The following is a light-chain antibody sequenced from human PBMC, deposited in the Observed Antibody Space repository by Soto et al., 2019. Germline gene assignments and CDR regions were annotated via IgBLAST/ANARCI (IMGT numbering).Light chain of an antibody. CDR2: LNSDGSH. Sequence: QPVLTQSPSASASLGAPVNLTCTLSRGHSSYAIAWHQQQPEKGPRYLMKLNSDGSHSKGDGIPDRFSGSSSGAERYLTISSLQSEDEADYYCQTWGTGIQGVFGGGTKLTVL. CDR3: QTWGTGIQGV. CDR1: RGHSSYA. V-gene: IGLV4-69*01. J-gene: IGLJ3*02.